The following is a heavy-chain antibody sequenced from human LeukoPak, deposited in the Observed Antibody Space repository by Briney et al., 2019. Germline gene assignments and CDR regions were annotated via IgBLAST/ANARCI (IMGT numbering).Heavy chain of an antibody. J-gene: IGHJ4*02. D-gene: IGHD3-10*01. V-gene: IGHV1-8*03. CDR3: GRGQWFGEGSFYHFDL. Sequence: ASVKVSCKASGYTCSTYDINWVRQASGQGLEWMGWIHPTSTNRAYTQNFHPRFQGRLTIIRDNYISKAYMELSSLKSDDPAVYYCGRGQWFGEGSFYHFDLWGQGPLVTVSS. CDR1: GYTCSTYD. CDR2: IHPTSTNR.